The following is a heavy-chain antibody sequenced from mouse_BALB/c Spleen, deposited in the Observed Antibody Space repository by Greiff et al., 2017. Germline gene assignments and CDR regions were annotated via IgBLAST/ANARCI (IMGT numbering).Heavy chain of an antibody. CDR3: ARKGDYRYDLAWFAY. D-gene: IGHD2-14*01. Sequence: EVQLQESGPGLVKPSQSLSLTCSVTGYSITSGYYWNWIRQFPGNKLEWMGYISYDGSNNYNPSLKNRISITRDTSKNQFFLKLNSVTTEDTATYYCARKGDYRYDLAWFAYWGQGTLVTVSA. J-gene: IGHJ3*01. CDR2: ISYDGSN. V-gene: IGHV3-6*02. CDR1: GYSITSGYY.